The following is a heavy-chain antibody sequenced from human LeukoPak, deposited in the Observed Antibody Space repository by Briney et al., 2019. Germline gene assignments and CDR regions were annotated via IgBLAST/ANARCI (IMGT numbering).Heavy chain of an antibody. CDR2: INHSGST. D-gene: IGHD6-13*01. Sequence: SETLSLTCAVYGGSFSGYYWSWIRQPPGKGLEWNGEINHSGSTNYNSSLKSRVTISVDTSKNQFSLKLNSVTAADTAVYYCATRPDIAATGPGWFDPWGQGTLVTVSS. CDR1: GGSFSGYY. CDR3: ATRPDIAATGPGWFDP. J-gene: IGHJ5*02. V-gene: IGHV4-34*01.